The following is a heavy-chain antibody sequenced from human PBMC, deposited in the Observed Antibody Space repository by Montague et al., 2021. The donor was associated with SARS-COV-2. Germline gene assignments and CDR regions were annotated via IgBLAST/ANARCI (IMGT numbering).Heavy chain of an antibody. CDR1: GGSISRYS. CDR3: ARVGRGSSWYEVAFDI. D-gene: IGHD6-13*01. J-gene: IGHJ3*02. CDR2: IYNSGST. Sequence: SETLSPTCTVSGGSISRYSWTWIRQPPGKGLEWIGYIYNSGSTNXNPSLTSRVTISVDTSKNQFSLKLSSVAAADTAVYYCARVGRGSSWYEVAFDIWGQGTMVTVSS. V-gene: IGHV4-59*01.